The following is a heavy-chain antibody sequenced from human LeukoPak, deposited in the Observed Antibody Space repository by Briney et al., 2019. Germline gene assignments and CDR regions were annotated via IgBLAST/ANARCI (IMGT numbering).Heavy chain of an antibody. J-gene: IGHJ4*02. CDR3: ARDPIRGGSGSFIDDY. D-gene: IGHD3-10*01. CDR2: IYTSGST. Sequence: SETLSLTCTVSGGSISSGSYYWSWIRQPAGKGLEWIGRIYTSGSTNYNPSLKSRVTISVDTSKNQFSLKLSSVTAADTAVYYCARDPIRGGSGSFIDDYWGQGTLVTVSS. V-gene: IGHV4-61*02. CDR1: GGSISSGSYY.